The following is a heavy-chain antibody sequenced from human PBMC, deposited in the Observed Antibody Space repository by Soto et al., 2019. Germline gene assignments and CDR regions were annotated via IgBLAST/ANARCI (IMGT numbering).Heavy chain of an antibody. D-gene: IGHD2-8*02. CDR2: INEDGSET. Sequence: ERHLVESGGALAQPGGSLRLSCAASGFTFRTYWMSWVRQAPGKGLEWVANINEDGSETYYVDSVKGRFTMSRDNAKNSLFLQMNSLRAEDTALYYCARGGGIGTVDYWGQGTLVTVSS. V-gene: IGHV3-7*05. CDR1: GFTFRTYW. J-gene: IGHJ4*02. CDR3: ARGGGIGTVDY.